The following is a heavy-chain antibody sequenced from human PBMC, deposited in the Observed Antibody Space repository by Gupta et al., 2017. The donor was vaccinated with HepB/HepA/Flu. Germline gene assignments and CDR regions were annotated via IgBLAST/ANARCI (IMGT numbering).Heavy chain of an antibody. CDR1: GFTFSTYE. V-gene: IGHV3-48*03. D-gene: IGHD3-9*01. Sequence: VQLVESVGGLVQPGGSLRLSCATSGFTFSTYEMTWVRKAPGKGLEWVSDIGSGGSPIYYADSVKGRSTISRDNAENSLYLKMNSLRAEDTAVYYCAATPRRYVEYLDYWGQGIRVTVSS. CDR2: IGSGGSPI. CDR3: AATPRRYVEYLDY. J-gene: IGHJ4*02.